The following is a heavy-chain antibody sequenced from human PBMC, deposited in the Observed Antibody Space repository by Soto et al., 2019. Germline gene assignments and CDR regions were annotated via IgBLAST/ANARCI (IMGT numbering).Heavy chain of an antibody. CDR3: AKDGLLAAVAGNNFDY. CDR2: ISGSGGST. V-gene: IGHV3-23*01. CDR1: GFTFSSYA. J-gene: IGHJ4*02. Sequence: PGGSLRLSCAASGFTFSSYAMSWVRQAPGKGLEWVSAISGSGGSTYYADSVEGRFTISRDNSKNTLYLQMNSLRAEDTAVYYCAKDGLLAAVAGNNFDYWGQGTLVTVSS. D-gene: IGHD6-19*01.